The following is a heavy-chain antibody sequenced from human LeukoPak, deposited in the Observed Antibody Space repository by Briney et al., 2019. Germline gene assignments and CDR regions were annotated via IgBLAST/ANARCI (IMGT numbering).Heavy chain of an antibody. D-gene: IGHD2-8*01. CDR1: GFTFSSYA. Sequence: PGGSLRLSCAASGFTFSSYAMTWVRQAPGKGLEWVSTILPGGGDTYYADSVKGRFTISRDNAKNTLYLQLNSLTAEDTAVYYCARGVNGNSDYWGQGTLVTVSS. V-gene: IGHV3-23*01. CDR2: ILPGGGDT. CDR3: ARGVNGNSDY. J-gene: IGHJ4*02.